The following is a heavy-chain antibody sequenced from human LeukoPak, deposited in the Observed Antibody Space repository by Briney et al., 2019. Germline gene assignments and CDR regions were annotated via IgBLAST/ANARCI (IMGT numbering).Heavy chain of an antibody. D-gene: IGHD1-14*01. J-gene: IGHJ6*03. V-gene: IGHV3-9*01. CDR3: ARNRDYYYMDV. CDR1: GFTFDDYA. CDR2: ISWNSGSI. Sequence: QAGGSLRLSCAASGFTFDDYAMHWVRQAPGKGLEWVSGISWNSGSIGYADSVKGRFTISRDNAKNSLYLQMNSLRAEDTALYYCARNRDYYYMDVWGKGTTVTISS.